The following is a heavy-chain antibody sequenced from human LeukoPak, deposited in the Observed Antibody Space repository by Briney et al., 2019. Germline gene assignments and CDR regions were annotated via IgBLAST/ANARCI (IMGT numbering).Heavy chain of an antibody. CDR3: ARRHCTSSTCYYFDY. J-gene: IGHJ4*02. Sequence: SETLSLTCTVSDGSISSYYWSWIRQPPGKGLEWIGYIYYSGSTNYNPSLKNRVTISVDTSKNQFSLKLRSVTAADTAVYYCARRHCTSSTCYYFDYWGQGTLVTVSS. D-gene: IGHD2-2*01. CDR1: DGSISSYY. CDR2: IYYSGST. V-gene: IGHV4-59*08.